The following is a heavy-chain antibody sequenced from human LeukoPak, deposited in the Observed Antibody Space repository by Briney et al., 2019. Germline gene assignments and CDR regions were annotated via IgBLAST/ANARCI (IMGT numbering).Heavy chain of an antibody. CDR1: GFTFSNAW. CDR2: IKSKTDGGTT. V-gene: IGHV3-15*01. D-gene: IGHD5-18*01. Sequence: GGSLRLSCAASGFTFSNAWMSWVRQAPGKGLEWVGRIKSKTDGGTTDYAAPVKGRFTISRDDSKNTLYLQMNSLKTEDTAVYYCTTGQGGYSYERLDYWGQGTLVTVSS. J-gene: IGHJ4*02. CDR3: TTGQGGYSYERLDY.